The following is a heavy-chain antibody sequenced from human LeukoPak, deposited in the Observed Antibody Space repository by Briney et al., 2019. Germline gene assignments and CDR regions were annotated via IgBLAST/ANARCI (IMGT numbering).Heavy chain of an antibody. J-gene: IGHJ4*02. CDR3: TRNYYDRTGSLFY. CDR2: IKSKADGGTA. Sequence: GGSLRLSCVASGFTFSNAWMTWVRQAPGKGLEWVGRIKSKADGGTADHAAPVKGRFNISRDDSKNTLYLQMNSLKTEDTAVYFCTRNYYDRTGSLFYWGQGTLASVSS. D-gene: IGHD3-22*01. CDR1: GFTFSNAW. V-gene: IGHV3-15*01.